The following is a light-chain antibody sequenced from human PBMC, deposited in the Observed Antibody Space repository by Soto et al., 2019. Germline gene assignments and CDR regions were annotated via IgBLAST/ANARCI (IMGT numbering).Light chain of an antibody. CDR1: QNVSNS. V-gene: IGKV3-11*01. CDR3: HQRYNWPRVT. CDR2: DVS. Sequence: EIELTQSPATLSLSPGERATLSCRASQNVSNSLAWYQQKPGQPPRLLIYDVSNRATGIPARFSGSGSGTDFTLTITSLEPEDFAVYFCHQRYNWPRVTFGQGTRLEIK. J-gene: IGKJ5*01.